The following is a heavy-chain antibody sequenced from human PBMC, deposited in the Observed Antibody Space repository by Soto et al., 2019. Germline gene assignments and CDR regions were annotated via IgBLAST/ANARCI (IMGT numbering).Heavy chain of an antibody. CDR1: GFTFSRYV. D-gene: IGHD3-16*02. V-gene: IGHV3-23*01. Sequence: EVQLLESGGGLVQPGGSLRLSCAASGFTFSRYVMSWVRQAPGKGLEWVSSISGSGGSSYYADSVKGRFTISRDNSNNTVSVQMNSLRAEDTATYYCAKGSDSYQQWYFDLWGRGALVTVTS. CDR2: ISGSGGSS. CDR3: AKGSDSYQQWYFDL. J-gene: IGHJ2*01.